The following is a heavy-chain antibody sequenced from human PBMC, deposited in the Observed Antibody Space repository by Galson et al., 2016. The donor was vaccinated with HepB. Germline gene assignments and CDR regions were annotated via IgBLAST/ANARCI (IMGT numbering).Heavy chain of an antibody. CDR1: GFTFTDYS. V-gene: IGHV3-23*01. CDR3: AKTTVNTGYYGMDV. J-gene: IGHJ6*02. Sequence: SLRLSCAASGFTFTDYSMNWVRQAPGKGLEWVSGTSGSGGSTYYADSVKGRLTISRDNSKNTLYLQMNSLRAEDTAVYYCAKTTVNTGYYGMDVWGQGTTVTVSS. CDR2: TSGSGGST. D-gene: IGHD5-18*01.